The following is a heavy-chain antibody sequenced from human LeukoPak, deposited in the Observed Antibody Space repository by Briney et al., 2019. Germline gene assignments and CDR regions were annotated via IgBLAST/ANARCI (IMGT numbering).Heavy chain of an antibody. J-gene: IGHJ4*02. D-gene: IGHD3-10*01. V-gene: IGHV3-23*01. CDR3: AKKIDSGSYPLDY. CDR2: ISGSGETT. CDR1: GFTFSNAW. Sequence: GGSLRLSCAASGFTFSNAWMSWVRQAPGKGLEWVSVISGSGETTFYADSVRGRFTISRDNSKSTLYLQMTSLRAEDTGVYYCAKKIDSGSYPLDYWGQGTLVTISS.